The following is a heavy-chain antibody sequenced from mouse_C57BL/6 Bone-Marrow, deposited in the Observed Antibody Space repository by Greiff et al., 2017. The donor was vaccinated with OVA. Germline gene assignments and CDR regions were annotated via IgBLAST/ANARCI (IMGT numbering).Heavy chain of an antibody. J-gene: IGHJ2*01. CDR1: GYTFTDYY. D-gene: IGHD1-2*01. CDR2: INPNNGGT. CDR3: ARCAGYEKDFDY. V-gene: IGHV1-26*01. Sequence: VQLQQSGPELVKPGASVKISCKASGYTFTDYYMNWVKQSHGKSLEWIGDINPNNGGTSYNQKFKGKATLTVDKSSSTAYMGLRSLTSEDSAVYYCARCAGYEKDFDYWGQGTTLTVSS.